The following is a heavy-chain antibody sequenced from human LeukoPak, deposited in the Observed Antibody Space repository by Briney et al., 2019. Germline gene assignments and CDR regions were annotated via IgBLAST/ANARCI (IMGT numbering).Heavy chain of an antibody. V-gene: IGHV4-34*01. J-gene: IGHJ6*03. Sequence: PSETLSLTCTVSGGSISSYYWSWIRQPPGKGLEWIGEINHSGSTNYNPSLKSRVTISVDTSKNQFSLKLSSVTAADTAVYYCARRRVIITSTFHYYYYYYMDVWGKGTTVTISS. D-gene: IGHD3-10*01. CDR2: INHSGST. CDR1: GGSISSYY. CDR3: ARRRVIITSTFHYYYYYYMDV.